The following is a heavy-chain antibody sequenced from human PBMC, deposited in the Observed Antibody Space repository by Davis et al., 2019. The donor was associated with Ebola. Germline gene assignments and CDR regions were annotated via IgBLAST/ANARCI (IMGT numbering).Heavy chain of an antibody. CDR3: AREAVYGYMDV. J-gene: IGHJ6*03. V-gene: IGHV4-34*09. D-gene: IGHD4-17*01. CDR2: IYYSGST. CDR1: GGSFSGYY. Sequence: SQTLSLTCAVYGGSFSGYYWSWIRQPPGKGLEWIGYIYYSGSTYYNPSLKSRVTISVDTSKNQFSLKLSSVTAADTAVYYCAREAVYGYMDVWGKGTTVTVSS.